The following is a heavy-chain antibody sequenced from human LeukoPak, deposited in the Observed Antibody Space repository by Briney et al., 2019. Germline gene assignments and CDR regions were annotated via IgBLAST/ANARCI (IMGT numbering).Heavy chain of an antibody. J-gene: IGHJ4*02. V-gene: IGHV1-69*13. D-gene: IGHD6-19*01. CDR3: ARDRGYSSGWYDY. CDR1: GGTFSSYA. Sequence: SVKVSCKASGGTFSSYAISWVRQAPGQGLEWMGGTIPIFGTANYAQKFQGRVTITADESTSTAYMELSSLRSEDTAVYYCARDRGYSSGWYDYWGQGTLVTVSS. CDR2: TIPIFGTA.